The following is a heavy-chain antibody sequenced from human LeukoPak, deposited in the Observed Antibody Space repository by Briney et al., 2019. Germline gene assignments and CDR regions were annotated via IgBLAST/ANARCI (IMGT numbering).Heavy chain of an antibody. V-gene: IGHV1-2*02. CDR2: INPNSGGT. J-gene: IGHJ4*02. D-gene: IGHD3-9*01. CDR1: GYTFTAYY. Sequence: ASVKVSCKASGYTFTAYYMHWVRQAPGQGLEWMGWINPNSGGTNYARKFHDRVTMTRDTSISTFYMELYRLTSDDTAVYFCARDPSFNDILTGYYDSWGQGTLVTVSS. CDR3: ARDPSFNDILTGYYDS.